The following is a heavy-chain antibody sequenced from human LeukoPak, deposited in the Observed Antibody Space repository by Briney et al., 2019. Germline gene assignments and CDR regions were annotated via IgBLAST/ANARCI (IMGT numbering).Heavy chain of an antibody. CDR1: GGSISSYY. CDR3: ARTLRANWFDP. CDR2: IYYSGST. J-gene: IGHJ5*02. V-gene: IGHV4-59*01. Sequence: SETLSLTCTVSGGSISSYYWSWIRQPPGKGLEWNGYIYYSGSTNYNPSLKSRVTISVDTSKNQFSLKLSSVTAADTAVYYCARTLRANWFDPWGQGTLVTVSS.